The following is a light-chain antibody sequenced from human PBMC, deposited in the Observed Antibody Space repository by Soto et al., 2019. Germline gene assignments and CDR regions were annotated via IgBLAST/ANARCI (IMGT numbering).Light chain of an antibody. V-gene: IGLV1-51*01. Sequence: QSVLTQPASLSATPGEKVTISCSGRGSNIGRNYVSWYRQFPGTAPQLLIYDDNKRHSGVPDRLSGSRYGTSASLAIAGLQPGDEADYYCGTWDESLRAGVFGGGTKLTVL. CDR2: DDN. CDR3: GTWDESLRAGV. J-gene: IGLJ2*01. CDR1: GSNIGRNY.